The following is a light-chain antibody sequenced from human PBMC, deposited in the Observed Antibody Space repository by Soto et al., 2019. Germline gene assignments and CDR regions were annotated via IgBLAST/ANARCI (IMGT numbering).Light chain of an antibody. CDR3: TSYTTSITHWV. V-gene: IGLV2-14*01. CDR2: EVS. Sequence: QSALTQPASVSGSPGQSITISCTGTSSDVGGYNYVSWYQQHPGKAPKLMIYEVSNRPSGVSNRFSGSKSGNTASLTISGLQAEDEVDYFCTSYTTSITHWVFGGGTKLTVL. CDR1: SSDVGGYNY. J-gene: IGLJ3*02.